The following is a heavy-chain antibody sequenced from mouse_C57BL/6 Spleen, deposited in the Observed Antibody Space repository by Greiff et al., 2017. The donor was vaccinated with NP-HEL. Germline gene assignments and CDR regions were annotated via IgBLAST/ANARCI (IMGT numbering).Heavy chain of an antibody. V-gene: IGHV1-26*01. Sequence: VQLQQSGPELVKPGASVKISCKASGYTFTDYYMNWVKQSHGKSLEWIGDINPNNGGTSYNQQFKGKATLTVDKSSSTAYMELRSLTSEDSAVYYCARDYGSSAWFAYWGQGTLVTVSA. CDR3: ARDYGSSAWFAY. D-gene: IGHD1-1*01. J-gene: IGHJ3*01. CDR1: GYTFTDYY. CDR2: INPNNGGT.